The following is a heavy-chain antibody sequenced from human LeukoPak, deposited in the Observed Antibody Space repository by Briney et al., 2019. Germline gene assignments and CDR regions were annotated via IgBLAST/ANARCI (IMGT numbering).Heavy chain of an antibody. V-gene: IGHV3-73*01. CDR2: IDKKDNFYAT. CDR3: TRDSGTYNWLDP. Sequence: GGSLRLSCAASGFTFSGSAIHWVRQSSGKGLEWVGHIDKKDNFYATTSAASVTGRFTISRDVSKNTAYLQMNSLKTEDTALYYCTRDSGTYNWLDPWGQGTLVTVSS. J-gene: IGHJ5*02. CDR1: GFTFSGSA. D-gene: IGHD1-26*01.